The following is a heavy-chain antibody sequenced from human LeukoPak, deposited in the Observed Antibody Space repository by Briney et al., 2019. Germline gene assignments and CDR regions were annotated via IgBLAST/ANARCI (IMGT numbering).Heavy chain of an antibody. J-gene: IGHJ4*02. Sequence: PGGSLRLSCAASGFTFSSYWMHWVRHAPGKGLVWVSRINSDGSSTSYADSVKGRFTISRDNAKNTLYLQMNSLRAEDTAVYYCAKDIRIAAAGTLIDYWGQGTLVTVSS. D-gene: IGHD6-13*01. V-gene: IGHV3-74*01. CDR1: GFTFSSYW. CDR2: INSDGSST. CDR3: AKDIRIAAAGTLIDY.